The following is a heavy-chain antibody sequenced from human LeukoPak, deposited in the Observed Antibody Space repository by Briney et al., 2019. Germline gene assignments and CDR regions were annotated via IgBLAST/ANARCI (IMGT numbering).Heavy chain of an antibody. Sequence: PGGSLRLFCIVSGFTFSTYAMSWVRQALGKGLEWVFVVTATGGETSYADSVWGRFIISRDNSRNTFSLQMDSLRAAAAAVNYCSKGKLTHLGAFDYWGQGTLVTVSS. CDR2: VTATGGET. D-gene: IGHD3-16*01. CDR3: SKGKLTHLGAFDY. J-gene: IGHJ4*02. CDR1: GFTFSTYA. V-gene: IGHV3-23*01.